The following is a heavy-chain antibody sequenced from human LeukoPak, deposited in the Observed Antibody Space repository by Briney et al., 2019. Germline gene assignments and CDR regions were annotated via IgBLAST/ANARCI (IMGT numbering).Heavy chain of an antibody. CDR2: IIPIFGTA. V-gene: IGHV1-69*01. J-gene: IGHJ6*02. CDR1: GGTFSSYA. CDR3: ARDRSIRFLESHYYYYGMDV. D-gene: IGHD3-3*01. Sequence: SVKVSCKASGGTFSSYAISWVRQAPGQGLEWMGGIIPIFGTANYAQKFQGRVTITADETTSTAYMELSRLRSDDTAVYYCARDRSIRFLESHYYYYGMDVWGQGTTVTVSS.